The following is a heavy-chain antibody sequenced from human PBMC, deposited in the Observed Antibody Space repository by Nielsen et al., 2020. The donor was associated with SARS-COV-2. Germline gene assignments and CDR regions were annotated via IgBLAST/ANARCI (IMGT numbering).Heavy chain of an antibody. V-gene: IGHV4-30-2*01. Sequence: SETLSLTCAVSGGSISIGYYSWSWIRQPTGKGPEWIGYIYHSGNAFYNPSLKSRVTISVDRSKNQLSLRLSSVTAAYTAVYYCARSVAEMVRGYYMDVWGRGTTVTVSS. D-gene: IGHD5-24*01. J-gene: IGHJ6*03. CDR3: ARSVAEMVRGYYMDV. CDR2: IYHSGNA. CDR1: GGSISIGYYS.